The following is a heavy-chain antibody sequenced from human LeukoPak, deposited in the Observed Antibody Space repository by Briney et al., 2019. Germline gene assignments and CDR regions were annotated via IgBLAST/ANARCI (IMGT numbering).Heavy chain of an antibody. D-gene: IGHD3-22*01. V-gene: IGHV3-23*01. CDR1: GFTFTSSG. J-gene: IGHJ6*03. CDR2: ISGSGSNT. Sequence: GGTLRLSCSASGFTFTSSGMSWVRQAPGKGLEWVSAISGSGSNTYYADSVKGRFTISRDNSKNTLYLQMNSLRAEDTAVYYCAKDYYDSSGYYYYYYYMDVWGKGTTVTISS. CDR3: AKDYYDSSGYYYYYYYMDV.